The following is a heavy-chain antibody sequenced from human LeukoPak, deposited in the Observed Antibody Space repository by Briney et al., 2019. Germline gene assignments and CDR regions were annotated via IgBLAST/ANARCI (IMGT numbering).Heavy chain of an antibody. CDR3: ARSAAAGTATTYAMDV. J-gene: IGHJ6*02. CDR1: GFTFNSYW. V-gene: IGHV3-7*04. Sequence: PGGSLRLSCAASGFTFNSYWMSWVRQAPGNGLEWVASIKRDGSDTHYVDSVRGRFTTTRDNAKNAADLQMSSLRPEDTALYYCARSAAAGTATTYAMDVWGQGTTVTVSS. CDR2: IKRDGSDT. D-gene: IGHD6-13*01.